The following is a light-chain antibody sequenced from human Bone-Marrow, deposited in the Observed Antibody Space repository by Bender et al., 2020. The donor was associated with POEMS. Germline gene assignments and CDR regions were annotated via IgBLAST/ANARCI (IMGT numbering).Light chain of an antibody. CDR3: SSYAGTRGWL. V-gene: IGLV2-14*02. J-gene: IGLJ2*01. Sequence: QSALTQPASVAGSPGQSITISCTGTSSDVGKHNLVSWYQQHPGKTPKLIIYEVTKRPSGVSSRFSGSKSGNTASLTVSGLQAEDEADYFCSSYAGTRGWLFGGGTTVTVL. CDR2: EVT. CDR1: SSDVGKHNL.